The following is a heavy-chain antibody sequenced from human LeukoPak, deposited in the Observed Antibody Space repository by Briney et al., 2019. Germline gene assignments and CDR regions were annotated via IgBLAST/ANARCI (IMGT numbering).Heavy chain of an antibody. CDR3: AKAGAVVVVAAKFFDY. CDR2: ISYDGSNK. CDR1: GFTFSRHG. D-gene: IGHD2-15*01. Sequence: PGGSLRLSCAASGFTFSRHGIHWVRQAPGKGLEWVAVISYDGSNKYYADSVKGRFTISRDNSKNTLYLQMNSLRAEDTAVYYCAKAGAVVVVAAKFFDYWGQGTLVTVSS. V-gene: IGHV3-30*18. J-gene: IGHJ4*02.